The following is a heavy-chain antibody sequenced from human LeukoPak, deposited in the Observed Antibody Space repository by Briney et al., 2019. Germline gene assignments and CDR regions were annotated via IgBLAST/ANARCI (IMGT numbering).Heavy chain of an antibody. V-gene: IGHV3-30*07. CDR1: GFTFSSYA. CDR3: AKDGPGYCSSTSCSSLDY. J-gene: IGHJ4*02. Sequence: GGSLRLSCAASGFTFSSYAMHWVRQAPGKGLEWVAVISYDGSNKYYADSVKGRFTISRDSSKNTLYLQMNSLRAEDTAVYYCAKDGPGYCSSTSCSSLDYWGQGTLVTVSS. D-gene: IGHD2-2*01. CDR2: ISYDGSNK.